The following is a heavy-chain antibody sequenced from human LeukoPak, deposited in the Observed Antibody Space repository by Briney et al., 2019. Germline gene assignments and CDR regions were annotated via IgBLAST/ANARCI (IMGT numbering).Heavy chain of an antibody. D-gene: IGHD3-3*01. V-gene: IGHV4-31*03. Sequence: SQTLPLTCTVSGGSISSGGYYWSWIRQHPGKGLEWIGYIYYSGSTYYNPSLRSRVTISVDTSKNQFSLKLSSVTAADTAVYYCATMTIFGVVIDDVWGKGTTVTVSS. CDR3: ATMTIFGVVIDDV. CDR2: IYYSGST. J-gene: IGHJ6*04. CDR1: GGSISSGGYY.